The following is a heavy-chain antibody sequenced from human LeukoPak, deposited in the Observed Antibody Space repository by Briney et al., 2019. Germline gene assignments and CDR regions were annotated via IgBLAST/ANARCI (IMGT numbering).Heavy chain of an antibody. CDR2: VSSSSSYI. CDR1: GFTFSTYT. D-gene: IGHD3/OR15-3a*01. J-gene: IGHJ4*02. V-gene: IGHV3-21*01. Sequence: GGSLRLSCAASGFTFSTYTLNWVRQAPGKGLEWVSPVSSSSSYIYYADSVKGRFTISRDNAKNSLYLQMNSLRVEDTAVYYCAAGLVTPYWGQGTLVTVSS. CDR3: AAGLVTPY.